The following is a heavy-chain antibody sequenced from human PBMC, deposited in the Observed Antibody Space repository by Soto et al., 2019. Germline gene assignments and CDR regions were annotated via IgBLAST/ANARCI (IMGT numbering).Heavy chain of an antibody. V-gene: IGHV3-66*01. D-gene: IGHD5-12*01. CDR1: GFTVTSIY. J-gene: IGHJ4*02. Sequence: GGSLRLSCAASGFTVTSIYMSWVRQAPGKGLEWVSVIYSGGGTYYADSVKGRFTISRDNSKNTLYLQMNSLRVEDTAVYYCARDWAYSTTQEFDSWGQGTLVTVSS. CDR2: IYSGGGT. CDR3: ARDWAYSTTQEFDS.